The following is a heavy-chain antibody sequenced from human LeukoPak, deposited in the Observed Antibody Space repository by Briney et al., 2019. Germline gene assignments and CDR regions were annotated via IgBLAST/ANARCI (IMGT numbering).Heavy chain of an antibody. J-gene: IGHJ5*02. CDR3: ARVGSMIVGVNWFDP. V-gene: IGHV4-59*01. D-gene: IGHD3-22*01. Sequence: SETLSLTCTVSGGSISSYYWSWIRQPPGKGLEWIGYIYYSGSTNYNPSLKSRVTISVDTSKNQFSLKLSSVTAADTAVYYCARVGSMIVGVNWFDPWGQGTPVTVSS. CDR1: GGSISSYY. CDR2: IYYSGST.